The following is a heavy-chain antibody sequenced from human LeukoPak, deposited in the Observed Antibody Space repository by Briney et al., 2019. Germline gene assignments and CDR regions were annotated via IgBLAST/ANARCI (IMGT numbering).Heavy chain of an antibody. D-gene: IGHD2-2*01. Sequence: GGSLRLSCAASGFTFSSYWMNWVRQAPGKGREWVANIKQDGSEKYYVDSVKGRFTISRDNAKNSLYLQMNSLRAEDTAVYYCARSNIVVVPAAIWFDYWGQGTLVTVSS. CDR1: GFTFSSYW. CDR2: IKQDGSEK. CDR3: ARSNIVVVPAAIWFDY. V-gene: IGHV3-7*03. J-gene: IGHJ4*02.